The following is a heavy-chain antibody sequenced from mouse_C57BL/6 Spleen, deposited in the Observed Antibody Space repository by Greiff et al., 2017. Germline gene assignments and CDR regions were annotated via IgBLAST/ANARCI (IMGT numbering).Heavy chain of an antibody. V-gene: IGHV2-2*01. D-gene: IGHD2-4*01. Sequence: QVQLKQSGPGLVQPSQSLSITCTVSGFSLTSYGVHWVRQSPGKGLEWLGVIWSGGSTDYNAAFISRLSISKDNSKSQVFFKMNSLQADDTAIYYCARIYYDYDEGFAYWGQGTLVTVSA. CDR3: ARIYYDYDEGFAY. J-gene: IGHJ3*01. CDR1: GFSLTSYG. CDR2: IWSGGST.